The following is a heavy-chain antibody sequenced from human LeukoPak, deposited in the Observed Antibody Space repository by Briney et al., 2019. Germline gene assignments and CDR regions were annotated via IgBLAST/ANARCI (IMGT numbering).Heavy chain of an antibody. J-gene: IGHJ4*02. V-gene: IGHV1-2*02. D-gene: IGHD5-18*01. CDR2: INPNSGGT. CDR3: ARGAAMANDY. CDR1: GYTFTGYY. Sequence: ASLKVSCRTSGYTFTGYYMHWVRQAPGQGLEWMGWINPNSGGTNYAQKFQGRVTMTRDTSISTAYMELSRLRSDDTAVYYCARGAAMANDYWGQGTLVTVSS.